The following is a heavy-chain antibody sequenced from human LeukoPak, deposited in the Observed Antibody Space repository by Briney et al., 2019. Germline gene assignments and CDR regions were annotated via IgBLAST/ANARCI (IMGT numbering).Heavy chain of an antibody. CDR2: IYYSGST. D-gene: IGHD6-6*01. CDR3: AIQSSSGYYYMDV. J-gene: IGHJ6*03. V-gene: IGHV4-31*03. Sequence: SETLSLTCTVSGGSISSGGYYWSWIRQHPGKGLEWIGYIYYSGSTYYNPSLKSRVTMSVDTSKNQFSLKLSSVTAADTAVYYCAIQSSSGYYYMDVWGKGTTVTVSS. CDR1: GGSISSGGYY.